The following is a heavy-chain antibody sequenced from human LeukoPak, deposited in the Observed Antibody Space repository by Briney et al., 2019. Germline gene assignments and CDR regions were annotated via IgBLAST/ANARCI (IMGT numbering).Heavy chain of an antibody. Sequence: GESLKISCKGSGYSFTSYWIGWVRQAPGQSLEWMGWISVNNGGTNYAQSFQDRVTLTRDTSTNTAYLELRSLRSDDTAIIYCATATQPRGYFLHWGQGTLVTVSS. V-gene: IGHV1-18*04. D-gene: IGHD2-2*01. CDR1: GYSFTSYW. CDR3: ATATQPRGYFLH. J-gene: IGHJ1*01. CDR2: ISVNNGGT.